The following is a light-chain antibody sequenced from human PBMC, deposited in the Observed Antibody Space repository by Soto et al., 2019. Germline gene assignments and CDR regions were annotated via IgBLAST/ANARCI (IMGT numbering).Light chain of an antibody. Sequence: QSALTQPASVSGSPGQSITISCTGTSSDVGGYNYVSWYQQHPGKAPKLMIYEVSNRPSGVSHRFSGSKSGNTASLTISGRQAEDEADYYCSSYTSSSTLEVFGTGTKLTVL. CDR1: SSDVGGYNY. V-gene: IGLV2-14*01. CDR2: EVS. J-gene: IGLJ1*01. CDR3: SSYTSSSTLEV.